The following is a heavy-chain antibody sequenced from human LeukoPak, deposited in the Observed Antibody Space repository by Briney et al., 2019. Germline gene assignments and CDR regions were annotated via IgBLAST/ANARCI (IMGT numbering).Heavy chain of an antibody. J-gene: IGHJ4*02. CDR2: IYYSGST. D-gene: IGHD2-2*01. V-gene: IGHV4-61*01. CDR3: ARVPPGYCSSTSCYEWGRFDY. CDR1: GGSVSSGSYY. Sequence: SETLSLTCTASGGSVSSGSYYWSWIRQPPGKGLEWIGYIYYSGSTNYNPSLKSRVTISVDTSKNQFSLKLSSVTAADTAVYYCARVPPGYCSSTSCYEWGRFDYWGQGTPVTVSS.